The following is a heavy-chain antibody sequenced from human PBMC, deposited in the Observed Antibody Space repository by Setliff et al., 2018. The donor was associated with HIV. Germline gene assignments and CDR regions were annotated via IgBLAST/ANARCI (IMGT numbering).Heavy chain of an antibody. CDR1: GFNFRSYG. D-gene: IGHD5-12*01. Sequence: PGGSLRLSCAASGFNFRSYGMTWVRQAPGKGLDWVAHIGSSNHGIHYTASVQGRFTISRDNAKNSLFLQMNSLRAGDTAVYYCARDHVSDGLVLDYWGQGTLVTVSS. V-gene: IGHV3-48*04. CDR3: ARDHVSDGLVLDY. J-gene: IGHJ4*02. CDR2: IGSSNHGI.